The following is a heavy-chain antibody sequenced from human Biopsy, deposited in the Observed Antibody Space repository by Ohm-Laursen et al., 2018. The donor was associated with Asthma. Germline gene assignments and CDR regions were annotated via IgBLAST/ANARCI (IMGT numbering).Heavy chain of an antibody. D-gene: IGHD3-16*01. CDR1: GFTFSNAW. CDR2: IKSKTDGGTT. Sequence: SLRLSCAASGFTFSNAWMSWVRQAPGKGLEWVGRIKSKTDGGTTDYAAPVKGRFTISRDDSKNTLYLQMNSLKTDVTAVYYCTTGFWWTFDYWGQGTLVTVSS. J-gene: IGHJ4*02. V-gene: IGHV3-15*01. CDR3: TTGFWWTFDY.